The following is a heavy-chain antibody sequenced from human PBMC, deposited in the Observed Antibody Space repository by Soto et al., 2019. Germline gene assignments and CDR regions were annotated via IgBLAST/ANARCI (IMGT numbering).Heavy chain of an antibody. D-gene: IGHD2-8*01. CDR2: ISYDGSNK. Sequence: GGSLRLSCAASGFTFSGYAMHWVRQAPGKGLEWVAVISYDGSNKYYADSVKGRFTISRDNSKNTLYLQMNSLRAEDTAVYYCARTLLYDDAFDIWGQGTMVTVSS. CDR3: ARTLLYDDAFDI. V-gene: IGHV3-30-3*01. J-gene: IGHJ3*02. CDR1: GFTFSGYA.